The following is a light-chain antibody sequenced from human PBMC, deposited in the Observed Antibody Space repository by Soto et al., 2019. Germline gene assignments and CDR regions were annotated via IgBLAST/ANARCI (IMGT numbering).Light chain of an antibody. CDR3: QKYNSARWT. V-gene: IGKV1-6*01. CDR2: EAS. Sequence: AIPMTQSPSSLSASVGDRVTITCRASQGIRKDLGWYQQKPGKAPKLLIYEASRLQIGVPSRFSGSGSGTDFTLTISSLQPEDVATYYCQKYNSARWTFGQGTKVDIK. CDR1: QGIRKD. J-gene: IGKJ1*01.